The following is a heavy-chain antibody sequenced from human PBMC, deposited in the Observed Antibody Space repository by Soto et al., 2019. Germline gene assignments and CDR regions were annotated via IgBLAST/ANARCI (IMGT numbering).Heavy chain of an antibody. V-gene: IGHV4-4*07. Sequence: SETLSLTCTVSGGSISSYYWSWIRQPAGKGLEWIGRIYTSGSTNYNPSLKSRVTMSVDTSKNQSSLKLSSVTAADTAVYYCARDQYQAYDFWSGYYRLNWFDPWGQGTLVTVSS. CDR2: IYTSGST. CDR1: GGSISSYY. D-gene: IGHD3-3*01. CDR3: ARDQYQAYDFWSGYYRLNWFDP. J-gene: IGHJ5*02.